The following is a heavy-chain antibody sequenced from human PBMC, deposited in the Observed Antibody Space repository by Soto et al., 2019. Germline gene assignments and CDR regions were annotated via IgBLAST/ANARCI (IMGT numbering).Heavy chain of an antibody. CDR1: GFTFSSYA. J-gene: IGHJ4*02. V-gene: IGHV3-23*01. Sequence: VQLLESGGGLVQPGGSLRLSCAASGFTFSSYAMSWVRQAPGKGLEWVSAISGSGGSTYYADSVKGRFTISRDNSKQPRFLERKRLRAEDTAVYYCAKDLAYYDFWSGYPIFDYWGQGTLVTVSS. CDR3: AKDLAYYDFWSGYPIFDY. CDR2: ISGSGGST. D-gene: IGHD3-3*01.